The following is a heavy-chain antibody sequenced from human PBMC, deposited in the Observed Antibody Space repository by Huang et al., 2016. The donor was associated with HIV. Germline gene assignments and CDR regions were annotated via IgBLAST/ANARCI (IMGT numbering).Heavy chain of an antibody. J-gene: IGHJ3*02. CDR1: GYTVSELS. CDR2: FDPEEGET. D-gene: IGHD2-15*01. V-gene: IGHV1-24*01. Sequence: QVQLVESGAELKKPGASVRVSCKVSGYTVSELSLHWVRQAPEKGLEWMGGFDPEEGETIYAKRLQGRVTMTEDTSTDTAYMELRSLRPEDTAVYYWATSTPDVGAGVLRSAFDIWGQGTMVTVSS. CDR3: ATSTPDVGAGVLRSAFDI.